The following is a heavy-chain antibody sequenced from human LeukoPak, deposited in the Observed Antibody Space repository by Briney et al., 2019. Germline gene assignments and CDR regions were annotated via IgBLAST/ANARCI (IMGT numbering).Heavy chain of an antibody. D-gene: IGHD6-19*01. V-gene: IGHV3-30-3*01. CDR3: ARAIASWGIAVAGHFDY. J-gene: IGHJ4*02. CDR2: ISYDGSNK. CDR1: GFTFSSYA. Sequence: GGSLRLSCAASGFTFSSYAMHWVRQAPGKGLEWVAAISYDGSNKYYADSVKGRFTISRDNSKSTLYLQMNSLRAEDTAVYYCARAIASWGIAVAGHFDYWGQGTLVTVSS.